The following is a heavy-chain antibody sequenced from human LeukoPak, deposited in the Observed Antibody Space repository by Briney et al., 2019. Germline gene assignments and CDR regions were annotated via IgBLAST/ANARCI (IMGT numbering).Heavy chain of an antibody. CDR1: GFTFSSYA. Sequence: GGSLRLSWAASGFTFSSYAMSWVRQARGKGLEWVSAISGSGGSTYYADSVKGRFTISRDNSKNTLYLQMNSLRAEDTAVYYCAKAYYDILTGYNDYWGQGTLVTVSS. D-gene: IGHD3-9*01. CDR3: AKAYYDILTGYNDY. CDR2: ISGSGGST. V-gene: IGHV3-23*01. J-gene: IGHJ4*02.